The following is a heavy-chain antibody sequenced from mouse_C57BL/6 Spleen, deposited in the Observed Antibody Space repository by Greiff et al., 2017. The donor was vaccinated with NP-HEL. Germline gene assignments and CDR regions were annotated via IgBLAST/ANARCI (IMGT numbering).Heavy chain of an antibody. CDR1: GFNINDYY. V-gene: IGHV14-1*01. J-gene: IGHJ2*01. CDR2: IDPEDGDT. CDR3: TTGDYGSSYVDY. Sequence: VQLQQSGAELVRPGASVKLSCTASGFNINDYYMHWVKQRPEQGLEWIGRIDPEDGDTEYAPKFQGKATMTADTSSNTAYLQLSSLTSEDTAVYYCTTGDYGSSYVDYWGQGTTLTVSS. D-gene: IGHD1-1*01.